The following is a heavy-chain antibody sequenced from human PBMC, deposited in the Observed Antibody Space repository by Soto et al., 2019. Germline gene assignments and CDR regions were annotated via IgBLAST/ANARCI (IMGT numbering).Heavy chain of an antibody. Sequence: QVQLVQSGAEVKKPGASVKVSCKASGYTFTSYYMHWVRQAPGQGLEWMGIINPSGGSTSYAQKFQGRVTMTRDTSTSTVYMELSSLRSEDTAVYYCARVAGGMYSSSLTNYYGMDVWGQGTTVTVSS. CDR3: ARVAGGMYSSSLTNYYGMDV. J-gene: IGHJ6*02. V-gene: IGHV1-46*01. CDR2: INPSGGST. CDR1: GYTFTSYY. D-gene: IGHD6-6*01.